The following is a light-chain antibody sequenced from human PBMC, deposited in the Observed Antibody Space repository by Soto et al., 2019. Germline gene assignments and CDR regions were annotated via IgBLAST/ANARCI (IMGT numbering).Light chain of an antibody. V-gene: IGLV2-14*01. CDR2: EVT. CDR3: QTSDSGLFGLI. Sequence: QSALTQPASVSGSPGQSITISCTGSSSDVGGYNYVSWYQHHPGKAPKLVIHEVTDRPSGVSNRFSGSKSGNTASLTISGLQADDEADYYCQTSDSGLFGLIFGTGTKLTVL. J-gene: IGLJ1*01. CDR1: SSDVGGYNY.